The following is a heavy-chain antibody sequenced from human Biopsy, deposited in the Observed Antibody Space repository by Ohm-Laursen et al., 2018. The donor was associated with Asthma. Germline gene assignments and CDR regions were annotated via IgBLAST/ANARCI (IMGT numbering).Heavy chain of an antibody. Sequence: ATVKISCKASGYNFISFAIHWVRQAPGQRLEWMGWVNTGNGDTKYSQKFQGRVTITRDTSASTAYMELRSLRSEDTATYCCARTYYDFLTGQVKDVFGVWGQGTMVTVSS. V-gene: IGHV1-3*04. CDR1: GYNFISFA. CDR3: ARTYYDFLTGQVKDVFGV. CDR2: VNTGNGDT. J-gene: IGHJ3*01. D-gene: IGHD3-9*01.